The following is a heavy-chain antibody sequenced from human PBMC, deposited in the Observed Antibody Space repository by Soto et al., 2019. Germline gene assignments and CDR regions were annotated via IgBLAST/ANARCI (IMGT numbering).Heavy chain of an antibody. D-gene: IGHD2-8*01. CDR1: GYTFTSYG. Sequence: ASVKVSCKASGYTFTSYGISWVRQAPGQGLEWMGWISAYNGNTNYAQKLRGRVTMTTDTSTSTAYMELRSLRSDDTDVYYCARDRWDLLGYCTNGVCYNWFDPWGQGTLVTVSS. CDR2: ISAYNGNT. CDR3: ARDRWDLLGYCTNGVCYNWFDP. V-gene: IGHV1-18*01. J-gene: IGHJ5*02.